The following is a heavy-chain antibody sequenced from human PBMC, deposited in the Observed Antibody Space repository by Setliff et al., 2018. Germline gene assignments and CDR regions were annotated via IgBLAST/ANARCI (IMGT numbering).Heavy chain of an antibody. CDR1: GGSINAYY. Sequence: SATLSLTCSVSGGSINAYYWSWFRQPAGKGLEWIGRIYSDENTDYNPSLKSRVTMSADTSKNQFSLKLKSVTAADTAVYYCTRNFLGCLARFWGRGTLVTVSS. CDR2: IYSDENT. CDR3: TRNFLGCLARF. J-gene: IGHJ4*02. D-gene: IGHD1-26*01. V-gene: IGHV4-4*07.